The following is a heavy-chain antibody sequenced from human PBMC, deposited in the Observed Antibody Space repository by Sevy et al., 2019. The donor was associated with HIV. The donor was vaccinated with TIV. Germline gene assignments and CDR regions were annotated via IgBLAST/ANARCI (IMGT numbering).Heavy chain of an antibody. V-gene: IGHV3-64*02. CDR2: ISSTGGNP. J-gene: IGHJ4*02. CDR3: VRRGTAGSYDY. D-gene: IGHD1-26*01. CDR1: GFTISRYV. Sequence: GGSLRLSCAASGFTISRYVMHWARQAPGKGLESVSAISSTGGNPYYIDSVKGRFTISRDNSKNTLYLQMDSLRVEDMAVYYCVRRGTAGSYDYWGQGALVTVSS.